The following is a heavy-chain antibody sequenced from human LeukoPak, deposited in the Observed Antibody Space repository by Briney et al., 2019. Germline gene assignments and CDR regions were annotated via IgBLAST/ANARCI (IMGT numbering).Heavy chain of an antibody. J-gene: IGHJ4*02. CDR3: AREPGVGATYFDY. CDR2: IWYDGSNK. Sequence: GGSLRLSCAASGFTFSSYGMHWVRQAPGKGLEWVAVIWYDGSNKYYADSVKGRFTISRDNSKNTLYLQMNSLRAEDTAVYYCAREPGVGATYFDYWGQGTLVTVSS. CDR1: GFTFSSYG. D-gene: IGHD1-26*01. V-gene: IGHV3-33*01.